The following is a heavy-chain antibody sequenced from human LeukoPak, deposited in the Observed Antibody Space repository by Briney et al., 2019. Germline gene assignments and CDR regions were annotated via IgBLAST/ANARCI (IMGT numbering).Heavy chain of an antibody. J-gene: IGHJ4*02. CDR3: VKDIDDYNRDY. Sequence: GGSLRLSCAASGFTFSSYTMNWVRQAPGKGLEWVSYSSSSSSTIYYVDSVKGRFTVSRDNAKDSLYLQMNSLRAEDTAVYYCVKDIDDYNRDYWGQGTLVTVSS. CDR2: SSSSSSTI. CDR1: GFTFSSYT. V-gene: IGHV3-48*01. D-gene: IGHD5-24*01.